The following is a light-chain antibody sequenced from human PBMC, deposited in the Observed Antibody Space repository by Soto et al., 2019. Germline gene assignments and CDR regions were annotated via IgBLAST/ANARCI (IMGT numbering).Light chain of an antibody. CDR2: GAS. CDR1: QSVSSNY. J-gene: IGKJ3*01. Sequence: EIVLTQSPGTLSLSPGERVTLSCRASQSVSSNYLAWYQQRPGQAPRLLIFGASYRATGIPDRFSGSGSGTAVTITISRRQPDDVSVDYCHQHSSSPPPFTFGPGTKVDIK. CDR3: HQHSSSPPPFT. V-gene: IGKV3-20*01.